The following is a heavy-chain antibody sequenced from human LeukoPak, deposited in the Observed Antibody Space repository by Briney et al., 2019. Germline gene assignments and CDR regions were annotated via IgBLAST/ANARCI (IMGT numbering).Heavy chain of an antibody. J-gene: IGHJ4*02. Sequence: SETLSLTCTVSGGSIGSYYWSWIRQPPGKGLEWIGYIYSSGSTNYNPSLESRVTISVNTSKNQFSLKLSSVTAADTAVYYCARRGYSTGWYYFDYWGQGTLVTVSS. CDR3: ARRGYSTGWYYFDY. CDR1: GGSIGSYY. CDR2: IYSSGST. D-gene: IGHD6-19*01. V-gene: IGHV4-59*08.